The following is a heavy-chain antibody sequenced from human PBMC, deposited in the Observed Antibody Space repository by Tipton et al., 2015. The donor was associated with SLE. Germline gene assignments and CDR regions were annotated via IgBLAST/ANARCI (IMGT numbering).Heavy chain of an antibody. D-gene: IGHD3-10*01. CDR3: VRGGGSGVDWFDP. V-gene: IGHV4-59*01. J-gene: IGHJ5*02. CDR1: VGSIRGYH. CDR2: IYYSGTT. Sequence: TLSLTCIVSVGSIRGYHWSWIRQPPGQGLEYIGYIYYSGTTKYNPTLKSRVTIPVDMSKNQFSLELNSVTAADTAIYYCVRGGGSGVDWFDPWGQGTLVTVSS.